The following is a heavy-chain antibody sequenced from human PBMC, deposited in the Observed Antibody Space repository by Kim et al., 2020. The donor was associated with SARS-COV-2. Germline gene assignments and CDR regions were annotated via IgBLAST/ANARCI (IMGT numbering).Heavy chain of an antibody. CDR3: TRVRYDILTGYYTPYYFDY. V-gene: IGHV3-49*02. Sequence: GRFTISRDDSKSIAYLQMNSLKTEDTAVYYCTRVRYDILTGYYTPYYFDYWGQGTLVTVSS. J-gene: IGHJ4*02. D-gene: IGHD3-9*01.